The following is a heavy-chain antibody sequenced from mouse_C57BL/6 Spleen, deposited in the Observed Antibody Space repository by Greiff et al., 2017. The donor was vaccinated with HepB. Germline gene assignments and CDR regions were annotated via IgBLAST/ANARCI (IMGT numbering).Heavy chain of an antibody. CDR1: GYSFTGYY. Sequence: VQLQQSGPELVKPGASVKISCKASGYSFTGYYMNWVKQSPEKSLEWIGEINPSTGGTTYNQKFKAKATLTVDKSSSTAYMQRKSLTSEDSAVYYCARFYYYDYDYYAMDYWGQGTSVTVSS. V-gene: IGHV1-42*01. D-gene: IGHD2-4*01. CDR2: INPSTGGT. CDR3: ARFYYYDYDYYAMDY. J-gene: IGHJ4*01.